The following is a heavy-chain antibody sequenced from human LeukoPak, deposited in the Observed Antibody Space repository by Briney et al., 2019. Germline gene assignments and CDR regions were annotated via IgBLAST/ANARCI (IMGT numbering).Heavy chain of an antibody. CDR2: ISGSGVST. CDR3: AKDLVTMTIFGVVPNWFDP. CDR1: GITFSSYA. D-gene: IGHD3-3*01. V-gene: IGHV3-23*01. Sequence: GGSLRLSCAASGITFSSYAMSWVRQAPGKGLEWVSAISGSGVSTHYADSVKGRFTISRDNSKNTLYLQMNSLRAEDTAVYYCAKDLVTMTIFGVVPNWFDPWGQGTLATVSS. J-gene: IGHJ5*02.